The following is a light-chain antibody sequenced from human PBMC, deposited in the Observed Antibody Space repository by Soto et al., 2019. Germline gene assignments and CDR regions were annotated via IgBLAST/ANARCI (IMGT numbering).Light chain of an antibody. V-gene: IGLV1-44*01. CDR2: NNS. CDR1: NSNIGGNS. J-gene: IGLJ1*01. CDR3: SSYAGTYNLYF. Sequence: QSVLTQAPSASGTPGQRVTISCSGSNSNIGGNSVSWYHHLPGTAPKLLIFNNSQRPSGVPDRFSGSKSGTSASLAISGLQSEDEADYYCSSYAGTYNLYFFGTGTKVTVL.